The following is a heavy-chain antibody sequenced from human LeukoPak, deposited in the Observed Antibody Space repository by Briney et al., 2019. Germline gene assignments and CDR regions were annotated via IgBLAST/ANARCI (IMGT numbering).Heavy chain of an antibody. Sequence: ASVKVSCKASGYTFTGYYMHWVRQAPGQGLEWMGRINPNSGGTNYAQKFQGRVTMTRDTSISTAYMELSRLRSDDTAVYYCARVRDCSSTGCYLFDYWGQGTLVTVSS. V-gene: IGHV1-2*06. CDR3: ARVRDCSSTGCYLFDY. CDR2: INPNSGGT. CDR1: GYTFTGYY. D-gene: IGHD2-2*01. J-gene: IGHJ4*02.